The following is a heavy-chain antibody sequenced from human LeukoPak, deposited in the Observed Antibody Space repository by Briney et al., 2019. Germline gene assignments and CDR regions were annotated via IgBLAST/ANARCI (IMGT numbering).Heavy chain of an antibody. CDR1: GGSISSGGYY. CDR2: IYYSGST. CDR3: ARGYDFWSGYYPYYYYGMDV. V-gene: IGHV4-31*03. J-gene: IGHJ6*02. Sequence: SETLSLTCTVSGGSISSGGYYWSWIRQHPGKGLEWIGYIYYSGSTHYNPSLKSRVTISVDTSKNQFSLKLSSVTAADTAVYYCARGYDFWSGYYPYYYYGMDVWGQGTTVTVSS. D-gene: IGHD3-3*01.